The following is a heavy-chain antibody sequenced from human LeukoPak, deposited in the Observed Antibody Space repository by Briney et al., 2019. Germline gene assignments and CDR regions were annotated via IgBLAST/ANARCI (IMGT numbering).Heavy chain of an antibody. CDR2: VYRGGIT. Sequence: PGGSLRLSCGASGFTVSSNHMSWVRLAPGRGLEWVSIVYRGGITNYGDSVKGRFTISRDNSKNTLYLQMNSLRAEDTAVYYCALVSSSGNHIIDNWGQGTLVTVSS. CDR3: ALVSSSGNHIIDN. CDR1: GFTVSSNH. J-gene: IGHJ4*02. D-gene: IGHD1-14*01. V-gene: IGHV3-53*01.